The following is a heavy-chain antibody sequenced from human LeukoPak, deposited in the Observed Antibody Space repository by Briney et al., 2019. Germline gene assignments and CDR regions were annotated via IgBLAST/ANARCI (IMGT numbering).Heavy chain of an antibody. CDR2: IWYDGSNK. V-gene: IGHV3-33*01. Sequence: AGGSLRLSCAASGFTFSSYGMHWVRQAPGKGLEWVTVIWYDGSNKYYADSVKGRFTISRDNSKNTLYLQMNSLRAEDTAFYYCARDPARKNCDPTSCYINYYGMDVWGQGTTVTVSS. J-gene: IGHJ6*02. CDR1: GFTFSSYG. CDR3: ARDPARKNCDPTSCYINYYGMDV. D-gene: IGHD2-2*02.